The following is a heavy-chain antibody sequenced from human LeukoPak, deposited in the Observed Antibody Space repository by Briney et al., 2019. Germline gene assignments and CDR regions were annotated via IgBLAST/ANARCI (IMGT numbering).Heavy chain of an antibody. J-gene: IGHJ4*02. CDR2: ISSSGSYI. CDR3: AKNADYDFWSGYLY. D-gene: IGHD3-3*01. Sequence: GGSLRLSCAASGFTFRTYGMNWVRQAPGKGLEWVSFISSSGSYIYYADSVKGRFTISRDNAANSLYLQMNSLRAEDTAVYYCAKNADYDFWSGYLYWGQGTLVTVSS. CDR1: GFTFRTYG. V-gene: IGHV3-21*01.